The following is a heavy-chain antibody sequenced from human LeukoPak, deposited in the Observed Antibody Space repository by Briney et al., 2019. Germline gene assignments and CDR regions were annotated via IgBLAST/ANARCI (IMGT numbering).Heavy chain of an antibody. V-gene: IGHV1-2*02. CDR1: GYTFTGYY. CDR2: INPNSGGT. Sequence: ASVKVSCKASGYTFTGYYMQWVRQAPGQGLEWMGWINPNSGGTKYAQKFQGRVTMTRDTSISTAYAEMTRLRSDDTAVYYCARPRYGSSWSPPHQNWFDPWGQGTPVTVSS. D-gene: IGHD6-13*01. CDR3: ARPRYGSSWSPPHQNWFDP. J-gene: IGHJ5*02.